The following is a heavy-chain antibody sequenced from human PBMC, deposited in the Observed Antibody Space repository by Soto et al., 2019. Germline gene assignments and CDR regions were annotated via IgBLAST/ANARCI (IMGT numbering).Heavy chain of an antibody. J-gene: IGHJ5*02. CDR2: VNHSGEA. CDR1: GGSFRNYY. Sequence: PSETLSLTCGVYGGSFRNYYWIWVRQPPGKGLEWIGEVNHSGEATSLPSLQSRITISLATSNIHFSLKMTSLTAADTALYFCPWADRFPRSCFDPWRQGTQVTVSS. D-gene: IGHD3-10*01. V-gene: IGHV4-34*01. CDR3: PWADRFPRSCFDP.